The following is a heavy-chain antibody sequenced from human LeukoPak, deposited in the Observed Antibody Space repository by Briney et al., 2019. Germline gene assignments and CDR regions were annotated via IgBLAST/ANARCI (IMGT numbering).Heavy chain of an antibody. V-gene: IGHV3-11*01. D-gene: IGHD1-20*01. CDR1: GFTIRDCV. CDR3: ARAAYNWN. CDR2: IDPSGTTL. J-gene: IGHJ4*02. Sequence: GGSLRLSCAASGFTIRDCVMSWVRQAPGKGLEWVSYIDPSGTTLYYADSVKGRFTVSRDNGKNLLSLQLRSLRAEDTAVYYCARAAYNWNWGQGTLVTVSS.